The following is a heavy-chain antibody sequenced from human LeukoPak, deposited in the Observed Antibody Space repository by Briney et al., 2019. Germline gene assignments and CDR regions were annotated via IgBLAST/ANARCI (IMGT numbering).Heavy chain of an antibody. CDR1: GGSIISSSYY. Sequence: SETLSLTCTVSGGSIISSSYYWGWIRQPPGKGLEWIGSIYYSGSTYYNPSLKSRVTISVDTSKNQFSLKLSSATAADTAVYYCARHAPSYFDYWGQGTLVTVSS. CDR2: IYYSGST. J-gene: IGHJ4*02. CDR3: ARHAPSYFDY. V-gene: IGHV4-39*01.